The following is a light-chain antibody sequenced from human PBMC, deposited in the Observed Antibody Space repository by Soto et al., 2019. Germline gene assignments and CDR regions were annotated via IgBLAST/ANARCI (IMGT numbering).Light chain of an antibody. CDR1: SGSIDSNY. CDR3: QSYDSSNQV. Sequence: NFMLTQPHSVSESPGQTVTISCTRSSGSIDSNYVQWYQQRPGSAPTTVIYEDNQRPSGVPDRFSGSIDSSSNSASLTISGLKTEDEADDYCQSYDSSNQVFGGGTKLTVL. V-gene: IGLV6-57*03. J-gene: IGLJ2*01. CDR2: EDN.